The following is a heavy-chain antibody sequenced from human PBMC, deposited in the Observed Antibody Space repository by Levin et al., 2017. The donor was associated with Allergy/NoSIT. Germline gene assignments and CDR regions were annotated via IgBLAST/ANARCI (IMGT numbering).Heavy chain of an antibody. CDR1: GFTFNSYT. D-gene: IGHD2-15*01. Sequence: QAGGSLRLSCAASGFTFNSYTMHWVRQTPGKGLEWVAAISYDGSNTYYADSVKGRFTISRDDSKNTLYLQMNSLRPEDSAVYYCARSPYCSGGFCKDPPGIYWGQGTLVTVSS. CDR3: ARSPYCSGGFCKDPPGIY. CDR2: ISYDGSNT. J-gene: IGHJ4*02. V-gene: IGHV3-30-3*01.